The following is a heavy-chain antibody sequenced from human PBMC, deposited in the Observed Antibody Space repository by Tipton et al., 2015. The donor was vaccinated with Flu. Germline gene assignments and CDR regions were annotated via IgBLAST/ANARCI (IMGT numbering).Heavy chain of an antibody. CDR1: GFTFDDYA. D-gene: IGHD2-2*01. Sequence: SLRLSCAASGFTFDDYAMHWVRQAPGKGLEWVSGISWNSGSIGYADSVKGRFTISRDNAKNSLYLQMNSLRAEDTALYYCAKDRGQYCSSTSCYSDGMDVWGQGTTVTVSS. J-gene: IGHJ6*02. CDR3: AKDRGQYCSSTSCYSDGMDV. V-gene: IGHV3-9*01. CDR2: ISWNSGSI.